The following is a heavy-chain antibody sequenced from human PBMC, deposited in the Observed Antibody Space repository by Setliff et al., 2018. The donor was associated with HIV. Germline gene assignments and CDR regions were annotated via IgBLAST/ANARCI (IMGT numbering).Heavy chain of an antibody. D-gene: IGHD2-2*01. CDR1: GGSISSDNW. J-gene: IGHJ6*02. Sequence: LSETLSLTCAVSGGSISSDNWWTWVRQPPGKGLEWIGEIYHSEYTNYNASLKSRVSMSVDKSKNQFSLKLTSVTAADTAVYYCARGHCSGTNCYGVDYYGMDVWGQGTTVTVSS. CDR2: IYHSEYT. V-gene: IGHV4-4*02. CDR3: ARGHCSGTNCYGVDYYGMDV.